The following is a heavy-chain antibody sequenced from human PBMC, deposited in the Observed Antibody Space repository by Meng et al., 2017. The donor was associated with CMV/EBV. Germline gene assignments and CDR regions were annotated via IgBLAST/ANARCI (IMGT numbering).Heavy chain of an antibody. CDR3: ARLGDGYNSGYFDY. J-gene: IGHJ4*02. D-gene: IGHD5-24*01. CDR2: IYYSGST. Sequence: SETLSLTCTVSGGSISSGDYYWSWIRQPPGKGLEWIGYIYYSGSTYYNPSLKSRVTISVDTSKNQFSLKLSSVTAADTAVYYCARLGDGYNSGYFDYWGQGTLVTVSS. V-gene: IGHV4-30-4*08. CDR1: GGSISSGDYY.